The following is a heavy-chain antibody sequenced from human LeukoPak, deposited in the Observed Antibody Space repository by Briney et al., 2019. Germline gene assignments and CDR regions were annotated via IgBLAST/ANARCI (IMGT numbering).Heavy chain of an antibody. Sequence: SETLSPTCAVYGGSFSGYYWSWIRQPPGKGLEWIGEINHSGSTNYNPSLKSRVTISVDTSKNQFSLKLSSVTAADTAVYYCARGLTTSDAFDIWGQGTMVTVSS. V-gene: IGHV4-34*01. CDR1: GGSFSGYY. CDR2: INHSGST. D-gene: IGHD4-11*01. J-gene: IGHJ3*02. CDR3: ARGLTTSDAFDI.